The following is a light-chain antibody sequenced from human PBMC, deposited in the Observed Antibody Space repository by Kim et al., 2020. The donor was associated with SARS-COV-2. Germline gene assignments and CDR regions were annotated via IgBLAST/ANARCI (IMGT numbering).Light chain of an antibody. V-gene: IGLV1-51*01. CDR2: DNN. CDR1: SSNIGNNY. CDR3: GTWDSSLSAGV. J-gene: IGLJ3*02. Sequence: GQKVPTSCTGSSSNIGNNYVSWYQQLPGTAPKLLLYDNNKRPSGIPDRFSGSKSGTSATLGITGLQTGDEADYYCGTWDSSLSAGVFGGGTQLTVL.